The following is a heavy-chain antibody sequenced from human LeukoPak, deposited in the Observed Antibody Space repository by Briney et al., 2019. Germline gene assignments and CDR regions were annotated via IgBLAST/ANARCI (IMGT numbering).Heavy chain of an antibody. CDR2: IYPEDSES. V-gene: IGHV5-51*01. J-gene: IGHJ4*02. CDR1: GYKFTNFW. CDR3: ARRDYYATWYFDY. D-gene: IGHD3-10*01. Sequence: GESLKISCKGSGYKFTNFWIGWVRQMPGKGLEWMGIIYPEDSESRYGPSFRGQVTISVDKSIDTAYLQWSSLKASDTAIYYCARRDYYATWYFDYWGQGTLVTVSS.